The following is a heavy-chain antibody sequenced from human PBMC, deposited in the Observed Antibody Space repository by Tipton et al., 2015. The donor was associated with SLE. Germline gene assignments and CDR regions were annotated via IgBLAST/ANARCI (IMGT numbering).Heavy chain of an antibody. J-gene: IGHJ6*02. Sequence: TLSLTCTVSGGSISSSSYYWGWIRQPPGKGLEWIGSIYYSGSTYYNPSLKSRVTISVDTSKNQLSLKLTSVTAADTAVYYCARDAYSSTWSYYYYYGMDVWGQGTMVTVSS. V-gene: IGHV4-39*07. CDR2: IYYSGST. CDR1: GGSISSSSYY. D-gene: IGHD6-13*01. CDR3: ARDAYSSTWSYYYYYGMDV.